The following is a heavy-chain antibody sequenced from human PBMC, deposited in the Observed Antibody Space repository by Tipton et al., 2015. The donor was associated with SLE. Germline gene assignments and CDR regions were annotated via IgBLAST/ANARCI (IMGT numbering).Heavy chain of an antibody. Sequence: LTCAVYGGSFSGYYWSWIRQPPGKGLEWIGEINHSGSPNYNPSLKSRFTISVDMSKNQFSLRLSSVTAADTAVYYCARSLQLDGTAGYWGQGTLVTVSS. CDR2: INHSGSP. J-gene: IGHJ4*02. V-gene: IGHV4-34*01. CDR3: ARSLQLDGTAGY. D-gene: IGHD2-2*01. CDR1: GGSFSGYY.